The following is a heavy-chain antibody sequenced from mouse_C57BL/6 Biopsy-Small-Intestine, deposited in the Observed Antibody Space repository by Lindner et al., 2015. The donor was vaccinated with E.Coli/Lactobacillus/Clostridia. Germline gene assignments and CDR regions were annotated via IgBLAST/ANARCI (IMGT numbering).Heavy chain of an antibody. CDR2: ISYSGGT. D-gene: IGHD1-1*01. J-gene: IGHJ4*01. V-gene: IGHV3-8*01. CDR3: ARWDATVVDALDY. Sequence: VQLQESGPGLAKPSQTLSLTCSVTGYSITSDYWNWIREFPGNKLEYMGFISYSGGTYYNPFLKSRISITRDISKNQFYLQLNSVTTEDTATYYCARWDATVVDALDYWGQGTSVTVSS. CDR1: GYSITSDY.